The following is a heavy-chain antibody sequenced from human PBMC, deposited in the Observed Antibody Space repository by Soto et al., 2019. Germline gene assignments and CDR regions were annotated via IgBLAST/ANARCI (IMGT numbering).Heavy chain of an antibody. CDR2: MNPNSGNT. J-gene: IGHJ6*03. CDR3: ARALRDAYESIDV. V-gene: IGHV1-8*01. D-gene: IGHD3-3*01. Sequence: ASVKVSCKASGYTFTSYDINWVRQATGQGLEWMGWMNPNSGNTGYAQKFQGRVIMTRNTSISTAFMELSSLTSDDTAVYYCARALRDAYESIDVWGTGNTDTGS. CDR1: GYTFTSYD.